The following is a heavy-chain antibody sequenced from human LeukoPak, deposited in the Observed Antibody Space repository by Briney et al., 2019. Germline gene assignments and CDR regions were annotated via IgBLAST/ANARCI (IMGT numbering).Heavy chain of an antibody. D-gene: IGHD3-10*02. CDR1: GFTFTTYW. CDR2: INQGGSGR. Sequence: GGSLRLSCATSGFTFTTYWMSWVRQAPGKGLEWVANINQGGSGRYYVDSVKGRFTISRDDARNSLYLQMDSLRAEDTGVYYCARDHYVPHYWGQGTLVTASS. CDR3: ARDHYVPHY. J-gene: IGHJ4*02. V-gene: IGHV3-7*01.